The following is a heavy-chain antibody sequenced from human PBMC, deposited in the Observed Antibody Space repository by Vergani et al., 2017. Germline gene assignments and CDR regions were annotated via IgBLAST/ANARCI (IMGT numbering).Heavy chain of an antibody. CDR2: IYPNGNG. D-gene: IGHD2-21*01. J-gene: IGHJ5*02. CDR1: GGSMSDFY. Sequence: QLQLQESGPGLVKPSDTLSLTCTVSGGSMSDFYWTWIRQPAGRGLEWIGRIYPNGNGNYNESLRSRLTMSIDTSRSQFSLSLSSVTAADTAVYYCARGNCGVNCPKYNWLAPWGRGIVVTVSS. CDR3: ARGNCGVNCPKYNWLAP. V-gene: IGHV4-4*07.